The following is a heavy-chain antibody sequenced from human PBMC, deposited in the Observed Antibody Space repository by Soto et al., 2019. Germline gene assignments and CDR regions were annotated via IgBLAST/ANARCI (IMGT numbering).Heavy chain of an antibody. CDR1: GYTFTNYG. CDR3: ARDKYQYSSGWYGAMGY. V-gene: IGHV1-18*01. Sequence: ASVKVSCKASGYTFTNYGISWVRQAPGQGLEWMGWISAYNGNTNYAQKLQGRVTMTTDTSTSTDYMELRSLRSDDTAVYYCARDKYQYSSGWYGAMGYWGQGTLVTVSS. J-gene: IGHJ4*02. CDR2: ISAYNGNT. D-gene: IGHD6-19*01.